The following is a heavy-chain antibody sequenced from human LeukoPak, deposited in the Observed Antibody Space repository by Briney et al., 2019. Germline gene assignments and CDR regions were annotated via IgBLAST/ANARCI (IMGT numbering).Heavy chain of an antibody. CDR1: GFTFSSYA. Sequence: GSLRLSCAASGFTFSSYAMSWVRQAPGKGLEWVSAISGSGGSTYYADSVKGRFTISRDNSKNTLYLQMNSLRAEDTAVYYCAKDCGIAVAEYYFDYWGQGTLVTVSS. J-gene: IGHJ4*02. CDR3: AKDCGIAVAEYYFDY. D-gene: IGHD6-19*01. CDR2: ISGSGGST. V-gene: IGHV3-23*01.